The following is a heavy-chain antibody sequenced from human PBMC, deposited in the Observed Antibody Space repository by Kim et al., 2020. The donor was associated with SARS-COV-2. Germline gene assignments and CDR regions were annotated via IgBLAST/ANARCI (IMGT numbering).Heavy chain of an antibody. CDR3: ASSVYGDYAGGMDV. CDR2: MNPNSGNT. J-gene: IGHJ6*02. Sequence: ASVKVSCKASGYTFTSYDINWVRQAIGQGLEWMGWMNPNSGNTGYAQKFQGRVTMTRNTSISTAYMELSSLRSEDTAVYYCASSVYGDYAGGMDVWGQGTTVTVSS. D-gene: IGHD4-17*01. V-gene: IGHV1-8*01. CDR1: GYTFTSYD.